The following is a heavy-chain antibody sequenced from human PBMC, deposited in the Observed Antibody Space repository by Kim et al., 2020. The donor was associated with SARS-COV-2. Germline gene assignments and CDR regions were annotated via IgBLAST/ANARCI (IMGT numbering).Heavy chain of an antibody. V-gene: IGHV4-38-2*02. CDR1: GYSISSGYY. Sequence: SETLSLTCTVSGYSISSGYYWGWIRQPPGKGLEWIGSIYHCGSTYYNPSLKSRVTISVDTSKNQFSLKLSSVTAADTAVYYCARNPYDSSGYRDYWGQGTLVTVSA. J-gene: IGHJ4*02. CDR2: IYHCGST. CDR3: ARNPYDSSGYRDY. D-gene: IGHD3-22*01.